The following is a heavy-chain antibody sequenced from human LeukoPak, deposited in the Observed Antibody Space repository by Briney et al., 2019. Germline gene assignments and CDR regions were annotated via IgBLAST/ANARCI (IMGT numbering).Heavy chain of an antibody. J-gene: IGHJ4*02. V-gene: IGHV4-34*01. CDR2: INHSGST. CDR3: ASRRAYCSSTSCYGLGRYYFDY. CDR1: GGSFSGYY. Sequence: SETLSLTCAVYGGSFSGYYWSWIRQPPGKGLEWIGEINHSGSTNYNPSLKSRVTISVDTSKNQFSLKLRSVTAADTAVYYCASRRAYCSSTSCYGLGRYYFDYWGQGTLVTVSS. D-gene: IGHD2-2*01.